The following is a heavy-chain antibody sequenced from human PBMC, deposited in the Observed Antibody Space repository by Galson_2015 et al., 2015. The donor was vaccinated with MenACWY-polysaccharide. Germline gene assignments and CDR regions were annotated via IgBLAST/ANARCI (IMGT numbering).Heavy chain of an antibody. CDR2: INHGGST. Sequence: ETLSLTCAVYGGSFSGYYWSWIRQPPGKGLEWVGEINHGGSTNYNPSLKSRVTISVDTSKNQFSLKLNSVTAADTAVYYCARRPVGSGWETDYWGQGTLITVSS. V-gene: IGHV4-34*01. CDR1: GGSFSGYY. J-gene: IGHJ4*02. D-gene: IGHD6-19*01. CDR3: ARRPVGSGWETDY.